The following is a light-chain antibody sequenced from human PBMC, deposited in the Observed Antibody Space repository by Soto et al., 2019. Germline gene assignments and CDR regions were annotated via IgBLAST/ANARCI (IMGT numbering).Light chain of an antibody. V-gene: IGLV2-14*01. CDR2: EVS. CDR3: SSYTSSSTSPV. J-gene: IGLJ3*02. CDR1: SSDVGGYNY. Sequence: QSALTQPASVSGSPGQSITISCTGTSSDVGGYNYVSWYQQHPGKAPKLMIYEVSNRPSGVSNRFSGSKSGNTASLTISGLQAEDETDYYCSSYTSSSTSPVFGGETKLTVL.